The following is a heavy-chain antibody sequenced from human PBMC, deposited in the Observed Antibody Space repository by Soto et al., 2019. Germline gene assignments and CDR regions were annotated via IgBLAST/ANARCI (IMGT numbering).Heavy chain of an antibody. CDR2: ISSSSSYT. Sequence: PGGSLRLSCAASGFTFSDYYMSWIRQAPGKGLEWVSYISSSSSYTNYADSVKGRFTISRDNAKNSLYLQMNSLRAEDTAVYYCAKDRGYCSSTSCSRDYYYYGMDVWGQGTTVTVSS. D-gene: IGHD2-2*01. CDR3: AKDRGYCSSTSCSRDYYYYGMDV. CDR1: GFTFSDYY. J-gene: IGHJ6*02. V-gene: IGHV3-11*06.